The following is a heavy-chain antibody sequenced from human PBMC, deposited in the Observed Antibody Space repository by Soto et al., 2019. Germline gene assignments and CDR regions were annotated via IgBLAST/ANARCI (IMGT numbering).Heavy chain of an antibody. J-gene: IGHJ4*02. V-gene: IGHV3-21*05. CDR2: ISSSSSYI. CDR1: GFTFSSYA. Sequence: GSLRLSCAASGFTFSSYAMSWVRQAPGKGLEWVSYISSSSSYIYYADSVKGRFTISRDNAKNSLYLQMNSLRAEDTAVYYCARDQPGYSYGYGLGYWGQGTLVTVSS. CDR3: ARDQPGYSYGYGLGY. D-gene: IGHD5-18*01.